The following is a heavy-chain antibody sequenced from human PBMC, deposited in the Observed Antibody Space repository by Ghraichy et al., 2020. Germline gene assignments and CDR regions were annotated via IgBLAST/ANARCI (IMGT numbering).Heavy chain of an antibody. CDR2: IDPNSGVT. J-gene: IGHJ4*02. CDR3: ARGDSGSYLFDY. Sequence: ASVKVSCKASGYTFTGYFMHWMRQAPGQGLEWMGRIDPNSGVTIYAQRFQGRVTLTTDTSLSTAYMELSRLRSDDTVGYYCARGDSGSYLFDYWGQGTLVTVSS. CDR1: GYTFTGYF. V-gene: IGHV1-2*05. D-gene: IGHD1-26*01.